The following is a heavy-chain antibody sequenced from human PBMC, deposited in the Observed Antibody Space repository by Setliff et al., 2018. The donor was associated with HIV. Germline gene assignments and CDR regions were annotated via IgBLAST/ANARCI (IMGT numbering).Heavy chain of an antibody. CDR2: IRYDGSNK. D-gene: IGHD3-22*01. Sequence: PGGSLRLSCAASGFTFSTYGMHWVRQAPGKGLEWVAFIRYDGSNKYYADSVKGRFTISRDNSKNTLHLQMNSLRAEDTALYYCAKDMEYDTSVYYHWYFDLWGRGALVTVS. J-gene: IGHJ2*01. CDR3: AKDMEYDTSVYYHWYFDL. CDR1: GFTFSTYG. V-gene: IGHV3-30*02.